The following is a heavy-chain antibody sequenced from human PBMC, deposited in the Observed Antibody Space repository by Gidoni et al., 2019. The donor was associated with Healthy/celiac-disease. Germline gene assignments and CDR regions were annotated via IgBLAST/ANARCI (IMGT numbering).Heavy chain of an antibody. D-gene: IGHD3-3*01. CDR2: IIPICGTA. J-gene: IGHJ4*02. CDR3: ARSLDGFLELLKVDY. Sequence: QVQLVQSGAEVKKPGSSVKVSCKASGGTFSSYAISWVRQAPGQGLEWLGGIIPICGTANYSMKFQCRVTITADESTSTAYMELISLRSEDTAVYYCARSLDGFLELLKVDYWGQGTLVTVSS. V-gene: IGHV1-69*01. CDR1: GGTFSSYA.